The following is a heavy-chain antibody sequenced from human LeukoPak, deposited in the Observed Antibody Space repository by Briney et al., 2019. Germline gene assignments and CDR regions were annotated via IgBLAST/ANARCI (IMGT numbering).Heavy chain of an antibody. Sequence: GGSLRLSCAASGFTVSGNYMSWVRQAPGKGLEWISVIFNDGLTYYADSVKGRFTISRDTSKNTLYLQMNSLTADDTAVFYCARVNSGDFDYWGQGTLVIVSS. CDR1: GFTVSGNY. J-gene: IGHJ4*02. V-gene: IGHV3-53*01. D-gene: IGHD1-26*01. CDR3: ARVNSGDFDY. CDR2: IFNDGLT.